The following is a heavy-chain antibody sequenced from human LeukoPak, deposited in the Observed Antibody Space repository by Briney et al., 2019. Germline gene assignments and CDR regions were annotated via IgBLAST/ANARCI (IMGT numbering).Heavy chain of an antibody. CDR2: IYYDGST. Sequence: SETLSLTCTVSGGSISTYYWSWIRQSPGKGLEWIGYIYYDGSTSYNPSIKSRVTISVDTSKNQFSLKLSSVTAAETAVYYCAREGRYRYGYNEYHLYMDIWGKGTTVTVSS. V-gene: IGHV4-59*12. CDR1: GGSISTYY. D-gene: IGHD5-18*01. CDR3: AREGRYRYGYNEYHLYMDI. J-gene: IGHJ6*03.